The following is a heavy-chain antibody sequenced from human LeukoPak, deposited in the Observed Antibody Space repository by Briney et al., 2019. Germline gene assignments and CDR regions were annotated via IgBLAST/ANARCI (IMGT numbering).Heavy chain of an antibody. D-gene: IGHD2-21*02. J-gene: IGHJ2*01. CDR2: VDSSSSNI. V-gene: IGHV3-48*02. CDR1: GFTFTSYS. CDR3: AKSQRHIVVVTAIPLWYFDL. Sequence: GGSLRLSCAASGFTFTSYSMNWVRQAPGKGLQWVSYVDSSSSNIYYADSVMGRFSISRDNAKNSLYLQMNSLRDEDTAVYYCAKSQRHIVVVTAIPLWYFDLWGRGTLVTVSS.